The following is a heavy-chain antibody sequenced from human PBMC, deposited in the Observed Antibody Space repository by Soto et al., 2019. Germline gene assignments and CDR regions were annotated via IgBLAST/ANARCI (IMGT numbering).Heavy chain of an antibody. D-gene: IGHD3-10*01. CDR1: GGTFSSYA. V-gene: IGHV1-69*13. J-gene: IGHJ6*02. CDR3: ARDSPYGSGSPHYGMDV. Sequence: ASVKVSCKASGGTFSSYAISWVRQAPGQGLEWMGGIIPIFGTANYAQKFQGRVTITADESTSTAYMELSSLRSEDTAVYYCARDSPYGSGSPHYGMDVWGQGATVTVSS. CDR2: IIPIFGTA.